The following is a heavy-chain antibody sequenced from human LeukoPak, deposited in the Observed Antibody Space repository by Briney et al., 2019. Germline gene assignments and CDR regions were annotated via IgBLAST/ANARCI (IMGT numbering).Heavy chain of an antibody. J-gene: IGHJ4*02. Sequence: PGGSLRLSCAASGFTFSNAWMSWVRQAPGKGLEWVGRIKSKTDGGTTDYAAPVKGRFTISRDDSKNTLYLQMNSLKTEDTAVYYCTTDLWFGELLMSLFDYWGQGTLVTVSS. CDR3: TTDLWFGELLMSLFDY. CDR2: IKSKTDGGTT. D-gene: IGHD3-10*01. CDR1: GFTFSNAW. V-gene: IGHV3-15*01.